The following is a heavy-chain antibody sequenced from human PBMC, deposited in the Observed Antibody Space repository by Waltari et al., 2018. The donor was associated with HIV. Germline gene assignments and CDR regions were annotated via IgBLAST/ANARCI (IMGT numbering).Heavy chain of an antibody. CDR2: IYMDDTA. J-gene: IGHJ4*02. V-gene: IGHV3-53*05. CDR3: VKGVRYYTN. Sequence: VETGGTVIRPGGSLRLSCPPYTFSVANNYVTWLRLAPGRGLEWVSAIYMDDTAHYADSVKGRFTISRDRFRNTVHLNLNFLIFEDTATYFCVKGVRYYTNWGQGTPVTVS. D-gene: IGHD2-8*01. CDR1: TFSVANNY.